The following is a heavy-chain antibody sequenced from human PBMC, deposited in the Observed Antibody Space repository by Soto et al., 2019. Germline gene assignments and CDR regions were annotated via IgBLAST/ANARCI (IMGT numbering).Heavy chain of an antibody. CDR2: IVSDGSAI. Sequence: PVGSLRLSCAVSGFPFSFYGFHWVRQSPGKGLEWLGVIVSDGSAIYHADSLEGRFFISRDNSKDILYLQMNSLRVEDTAVYYCARDDAFDNENGFDMCGQGTMVTVSS. V-gene: IGHV3-33*01. J-gene: IGHJ3*02. CDR1: GFPFSFYG. CDR3: ARDDAFDNENGFDM. D-gene: IGHD3-3*02.